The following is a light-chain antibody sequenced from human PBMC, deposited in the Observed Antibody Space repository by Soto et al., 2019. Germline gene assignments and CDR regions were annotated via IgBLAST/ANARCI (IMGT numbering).Light chain of an antibody. CDR2: WAS. CDR3: QQYLIIPRT. CDR1: QTVLYSSTNEYY. J-gene: IGKJ1*01. V-gene: IGKV4-1*01. Sequence: DIVMTQSPDSLAVSLGERATINCKSSQTVLYSSTNEYYLAWYQLKPGQPPKLLISWASTRESGVPDRFSGSGSGKDFTLTISSLQAEDVAVYYCQQYLIIPRTFGQGTKVEI.